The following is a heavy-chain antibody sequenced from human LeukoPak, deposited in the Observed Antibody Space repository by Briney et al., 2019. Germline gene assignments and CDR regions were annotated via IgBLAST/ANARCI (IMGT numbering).Heavy chain of an antibody. CDR2: ISSSSTI. CDR1: GFTFSSYS. CDR3: ARKAAYSSPPSFDY. J-gene: IGHJ4*02. V-gene: IGHV3-48*01. Sequence: QPGGSLRLSCAASGFTFSSYSMNWVRQAPGKGLEWVSYISSSSTIYYADSVKGRFTISRDNAKNSLYLQMNSLRAEDTAVYYCARKAAYSSPPSFDYWGQGTLVTVSS. D-gene: IGHD6-13*01.